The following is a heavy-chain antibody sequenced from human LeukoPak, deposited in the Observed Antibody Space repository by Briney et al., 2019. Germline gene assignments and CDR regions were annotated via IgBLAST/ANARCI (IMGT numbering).Heavy chain of an antibody. J-gene: IGHJ4*02. CDR3: AREVVPAALGY. CDR2: ISHSGST. Sequence: SETLSLTCAVSGGSISSSNRWSWVRQPPGKGLEWIGYISHSGSTSYNPSVKSRVTISIDRSNNQFSLKLSSVTAADTAVYYCAREVVPAALGYWGQGTLVTVSS. D-gene: IGHD2-2*01. V-gene: IGHV4-4*02. CDR1: GGSISSSNR.